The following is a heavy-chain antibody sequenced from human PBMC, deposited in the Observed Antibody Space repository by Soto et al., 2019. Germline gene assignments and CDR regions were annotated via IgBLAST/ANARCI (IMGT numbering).Heavy chain of an antibody. D-gene: IGHD2-15*01. J-gene: IGHJ4*02. CDR1: TFIFDTYW. V-gene: IGHV3-23*03. CDR2: IDLSGTTT. Sequence: GSLRLSCEAPTFIFDTYWMTWVRQAPGKGLEWVSFIDLSGTTTYYRDSVKGRFTIFKDKSMNTVYLQMNSLRVEDAAVYYCTKDRVPDGIWSIDYWGQGALVTVSS. CDR3: TKDRVPDGIWSIDY.